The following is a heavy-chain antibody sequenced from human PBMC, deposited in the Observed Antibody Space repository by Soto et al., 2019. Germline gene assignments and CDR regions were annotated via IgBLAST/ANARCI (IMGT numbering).Heavy chain of an antibody. CDR2: IYYSGST. J-gene: IGHJ4*02. V-gene: IGHV4-59*01. CDR3: ARVLLWFGEVYFDY. CDR1: GGSISSYY. Sequence: QVQLQESGPGLVKPSETLSLTCTVSGGSISSYYWSWIRQPPGKGLEWIGYIYYSGSTNYNPSLKSRVTISVDTSKNQFSLKLSSVIAADTAVYYCARVLLWFGEVYFDYWGQGTLVTVSS. D-gene: IGHD3-10*01.